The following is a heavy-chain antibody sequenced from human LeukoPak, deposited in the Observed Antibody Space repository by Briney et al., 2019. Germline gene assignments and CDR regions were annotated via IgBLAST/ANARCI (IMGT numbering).Heavy chain of an antibody. Sequence: SETLSLTCTVSGGSISSSSYYWGWIRQLPGKGLEWIGSIYYSGSTYYNPSLKSRVTISLEMSKRQFSLNLTSVTAADTAVYYCASNTGTVFDYWGQGALVTVSS. CDR2: IYYSGST. V-gene: IGHV4-39*07. J-gene: IGHJ4*02. D-gene: IGHD7-27*01. CDR1: GGSISSSSYY. CDR3: ASNTGTVFDY.